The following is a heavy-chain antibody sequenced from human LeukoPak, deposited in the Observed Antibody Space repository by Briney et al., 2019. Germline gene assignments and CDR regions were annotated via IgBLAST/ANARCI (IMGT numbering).Heavy chain of an antibody. Sequence: GRSLRLSCAASGFTFTRHWMGWVRQAPGKGLEWVASVKKDGNQYSVDSVKGRFIISRDNARNSLSLQMSSLRVEDTAIYFCARGPDYGDRLDYFDYWGKGTLVTVSS. CDR2: VKKDGNQ. CDR3: ARGPDYGDRLDYFDY. D-gene: IGHD4-17*01. CDR1: GFTFTRHW. J-gene: IGHJ4*02. V-gene: IGHV3-7*01.